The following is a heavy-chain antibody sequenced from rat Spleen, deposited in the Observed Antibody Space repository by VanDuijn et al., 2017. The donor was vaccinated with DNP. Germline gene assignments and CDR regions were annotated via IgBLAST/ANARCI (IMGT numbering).Heavy chain of an antibody. CDR3: ARSDSYGFPY. V-gene: IGHV5-7*01. J-gene: IGHJ3*01. Sequence: EVLLVESDEGLVQPGRSLKLSCAVSGFTFSDYYMAWVRQAPAKGLEWIATLSYNGGTPYYRDSVNGRFTISRDNAQTTLYLQMDSLRSEDTATYYCARSDSYGFPYWGQGTLVTVSS. CDR1: GFTFSDYY. CDR2: LSYNGGTP. D-gene: IGHD1-2*01.